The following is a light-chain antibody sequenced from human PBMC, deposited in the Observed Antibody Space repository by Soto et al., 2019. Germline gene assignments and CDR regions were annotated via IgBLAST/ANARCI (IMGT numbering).Light chain of an antibody. J-gene: IGKJ4*01. CDR3: QQYERYNPS. Sequence: DIKMTQSPSSLSASVGDRVTIICRGSQNINSYLAWFQQKPGKAPKSLIYDATSLQSGVPSRFSGSGSGTDFSLTISSLQPEDAATYYCQQYERYNPSFGGGTKLEI. CDR2: DAT. CDR1: QNINSY. V-gene: IGKV1-16*01.